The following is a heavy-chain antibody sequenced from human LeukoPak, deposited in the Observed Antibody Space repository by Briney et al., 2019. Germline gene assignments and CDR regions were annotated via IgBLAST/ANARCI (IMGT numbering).Heavy chain of an antibody. Sequence: ASVKVSCKVSGYTLTELSMHWVRQAPGKGLEWMGGFDPEDGETIYAQKFQGRVTMTEDTSTDTAYMELSSLRSEDTAVYYCAGSGYVNNWFDPWGQGTLVTFSS. CDR1: GYTLTELS. V-gene: IGHV1-24*01. CDR2: FDPEDGET. D-gene: IGHD5-12*01. J-gene: IGHJ5*02. CDR3: AGSGYVNNWFDP.